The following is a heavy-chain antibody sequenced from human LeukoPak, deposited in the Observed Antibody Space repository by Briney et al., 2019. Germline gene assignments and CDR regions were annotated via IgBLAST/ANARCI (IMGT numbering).Heavy chain of an antibody. Sequence: GRSLRLSCAASGFTFSSYGMHWVRQAPGKGLEWVAVIWYDGSNKYYADSVKGRFTISRDNSKNTLYLQMNSLRAEDTAVYYCAREAYCSGGSCYFDYWGQGTLVTVSS. CDR1: GFTFSSYG. D-gene: IGHD2-15*01. CDR2: IWYDGSNK. V-gene: IGHV3-33*01. J-gene: IGHJ4*02. CDR3: AREAYCSGGSCYFDY.